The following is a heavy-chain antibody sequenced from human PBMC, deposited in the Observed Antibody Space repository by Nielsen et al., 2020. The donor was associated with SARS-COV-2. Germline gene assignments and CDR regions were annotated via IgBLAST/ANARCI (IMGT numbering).Heavy chain of an antibody. J-gene: IGHJ6*02. CDR2: IYYSGST. D-gene: IGHD1-26*01. Sequence: LSCTVSGGSISSGGYYWSWIRQHPGKGLEWIGYIYYSGSTYYNPSLKSRVTISVDTSKNQFSLKLSSVTAADTAVYYCARVYSGSYYGGFYYYGMDVWGQGTTVTVSS. V-gene: IGHV4-31*03. CDR1: GGSISSGGYY. CDR3: ARVYSGSYYGGFYYYGMDV.